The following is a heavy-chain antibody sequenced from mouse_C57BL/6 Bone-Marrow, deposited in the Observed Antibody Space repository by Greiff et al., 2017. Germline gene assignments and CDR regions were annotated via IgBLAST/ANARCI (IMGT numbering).Heavy chain of an antibody. CDR2: IRSKSNNYAT. J-gene: IGHJ4*01. Sequence: EVNVVESGGGLVQPKGSLKLSCAASGFSFNTYAMNWVRQAPGKGLEWVARIRSKSNNYATYYADSVKDRFTISRDDSESMLYLQMNNLKTEDTAMYYCVRQGPYAMDYWGQGTSVTVSS. CDR1: GFSFNTYA. CDR3: VRQGPYAMDY. V-gene: IGHV10-1*01.